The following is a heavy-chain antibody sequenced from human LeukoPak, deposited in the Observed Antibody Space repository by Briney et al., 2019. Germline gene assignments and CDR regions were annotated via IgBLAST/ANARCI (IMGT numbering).Heavy chain of an antibody. V-gene: IGHV4-61*05. CDR3: AGTYYDILTYFGL. D-gene: IGHD3-9*01. Sequence: SETLSLTCTVSGGSISSSSYYWGWIRQPPGKGLEWIGYIYYSGSTNYNPSLKSRVTISVDTSKNQFSLKLSSVTAADTAVYYCAGTYYDILTYFGLWGRGTLVTVSS. CDR2: IYYSGST. CDR1: GGSISSSSYY. J-gene: IGHJ2*01.